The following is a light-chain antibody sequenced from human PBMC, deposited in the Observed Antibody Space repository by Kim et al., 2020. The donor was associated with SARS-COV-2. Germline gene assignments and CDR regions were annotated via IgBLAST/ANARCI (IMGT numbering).Light chain of an antibody. V-gene: IGKV3-11*01. Sequence: EIVLTQSPATLSLFPGERATLSCRASQSVSRYLAWYQQKAGQAPRLLIYDASNRATGCPARFSGSGSGTDFTLTISSLEPEDFAVYYCQQRSTWPISFGQGTRLEIK. CDR2: DAS. CDR1: QSVSRY. J-gene: IGKJ5*01. CDR3: QQRSTWPIS.